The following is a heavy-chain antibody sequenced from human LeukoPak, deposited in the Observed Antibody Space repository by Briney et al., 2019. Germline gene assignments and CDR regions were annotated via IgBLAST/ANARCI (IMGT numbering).Heavy chain of an antibody. J-gene: IGHJ3*02. CDR1: GGSISGSSYY. D-gene: IGHD3-10*01. Sequence: SETLSLTCTVSGGSISGSSYYWGWIRQPPGRGLEWIGSIYYSGSTHYNSSLKSRVTISVDTSKNQFSLRLSSVTAADTAVYYCASPGGGAFDIWGQGTMVTVSP. V-gene: IGHV4-39*01. CDR3: ASPGGGAFDI. CDR2: IYYSGST.